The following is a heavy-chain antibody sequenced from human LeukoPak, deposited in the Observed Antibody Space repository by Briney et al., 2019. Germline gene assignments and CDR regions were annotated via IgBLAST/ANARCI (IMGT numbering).Heavy chain of an antibody. D-gene: IGHD1-26*01. CDR3: GKNRYSGSLSPFDI. CDR2: ISGGGGNT. CDR1: KFAFSSYA. Sequence: GGSLRLSCAASKFAFSSYAMSWVRQAPGKGLEWVSAISGGGGNTYYADSVKGRFTISRDNSKNTLYLQMNCLRAEDTAVYYCGKNRYSGSLSPFDIWGQGTMVTVSS. V-gene: IGHV3-23*01. J-gene: IGHJ3*02.